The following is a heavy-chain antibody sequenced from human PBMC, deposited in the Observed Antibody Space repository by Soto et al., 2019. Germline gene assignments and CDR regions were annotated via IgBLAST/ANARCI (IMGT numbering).Heavy chain of an antibody. CDR1: GTSISSYY. D-gene: IGHD3-9*01. CDR3: ARGPARTGYYTWLGP. J-gene: IGHJ5*02. Sequence: KPSETLSLTCTVTGTSISSYYWTWIRQPPGKGLELIGYIFYSGNSYYNPSLQSRVSISVDTSKNQFSLMLSSVTAADTAVYYCARGPARTGYYTWLGPWGQGTLVTVSS. V-gene: IGHV4-59*01. CDR2: IFYSGNS.